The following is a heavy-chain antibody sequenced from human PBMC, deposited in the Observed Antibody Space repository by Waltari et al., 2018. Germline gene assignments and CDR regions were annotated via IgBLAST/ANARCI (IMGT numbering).Heavy chain of an antibody. D-gene: IGHD3-16*01. V-gene: IGHV1-3*01. Sequence: QVQLVQSGAEVKKPGASVQGSCKASGYTFTSYAMHWVRQAPGQRLEWMGWINAGNGNTKYSQKFQGRVTITRDTSASTAYMELSSLRSEDTAVYYCARVEGAAGLDIWGQGTMVTVSS. CDR1: GYTFTSYA. CDR2: INAGNGNT. J-gene: IGHJ3*02. CDR3: ARVEGAAGLDI.